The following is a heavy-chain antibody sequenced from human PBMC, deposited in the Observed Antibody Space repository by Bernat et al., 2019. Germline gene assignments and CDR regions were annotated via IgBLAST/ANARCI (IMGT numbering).Heavy chain of an antibody. V-gene: IGHV4-39*01. D-gene: IGHD2-21*02. CDR3: ARVDVVVTTFDP. Sequence: QLQLQASGSGLVKPSETLSLTCTVPGGSISSSSYYWGWIRQPPGKGLEWIGSIYYSGSTYYNPSLKSRVTISVDTSKNQFSLKLSSVTAADTAVYYCARVDVVVTTFDPWGQGTLVTVSS. CDR1: GGSISSSSYY. CDR2: IYYSGST. J-gene: IGHJ5*02.